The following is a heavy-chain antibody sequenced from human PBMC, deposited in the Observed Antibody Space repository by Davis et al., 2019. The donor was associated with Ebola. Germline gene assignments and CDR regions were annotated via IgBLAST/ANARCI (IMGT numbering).Heavy chain of an antibody. J-gene: IGHJ6*02. CDR2: IYPGDSDT. CDR1: GYSFTSYW. V-gene: IGHV5-51*01. CDR3: ARQGGIQQLPGYYYGMDV. Sequence: PGGSLRLSCKGSGYSFTSYWIGWVRQMPGKGLEWIGIIYPGDSDTSYCPSFQGQVTISADKSTSTPYLQWTSLKASDTAMYHCARQGGIQQLPGYYYGMDVWGQGTTVTVSS. D-gene: IGHD5-18*01.